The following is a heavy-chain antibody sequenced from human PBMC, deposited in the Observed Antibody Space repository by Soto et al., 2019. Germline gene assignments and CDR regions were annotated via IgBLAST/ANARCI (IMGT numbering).Heavy chain of an antibody. J-gene: IGHJ4*02. CDR3: ARTGSGYGAYYFDY. CDR1: GYTFTSYA. D-gene: IGHD5-12*01. V-gene: IGHV1-3*01. CDR2: INAGNGNT. Sequence: ASVKVSCKASGYTFTSYATHWVRQAPGQRLEWMGWINAGNGNTKYSQKFQGRVTITRDTSASTAYMELSSLRSEDTAVYYCARTGSGYGAYYFDYWGQGTLVTVSS.